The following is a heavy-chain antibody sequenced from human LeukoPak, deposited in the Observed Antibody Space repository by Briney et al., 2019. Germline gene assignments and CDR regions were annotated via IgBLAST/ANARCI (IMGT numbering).Heavy chain of an antibody. Sequence: GRSLRLSCAASVFTFSSYAMHWVRQAPGKGLEWVAVISYDGSNKYYADSVKGRFTISRDNSKNTLYLQMNSLRAEDTAVYYCAGTLAAAAPFDYWGQGTLVTVSS. J-gene: IGHJ4*02. V-gene: IGHV3-30-3*01. CDR1: VFTFSSYA. CDR3: AGTLAAAAPFDY. D-gene: IGHD6-13*01. CDR2: ISYDGSNK.